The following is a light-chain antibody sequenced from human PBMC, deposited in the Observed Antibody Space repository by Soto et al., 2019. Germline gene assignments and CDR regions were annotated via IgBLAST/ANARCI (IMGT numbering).Light chain of an antibody. Sequence: EIVMTQSPATLSVSPGERATLSCRASQSVSSNLAWYQQKPGQAPRLLIYGASTRAIGIPARFSGSGSGTEFTLTISSLQSEDFAVYYCQQYNNWPPRTFGQGTKLEIK. CDR1: QSVSSN. J-gene: IGKJ2*01. CDR3: QQYNNWPPRT. V-gene: IGKV3-15*01. CDR2: GAS.